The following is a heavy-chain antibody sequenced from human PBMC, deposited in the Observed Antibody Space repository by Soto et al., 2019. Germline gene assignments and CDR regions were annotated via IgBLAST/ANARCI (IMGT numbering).Heavy chain of an antibody. CDR2: ISSSGSTI. CDR3: GFLVEGDYGDAFDI. V-gene: IGHV3-11*01. J-gene: IGHJ3*02. D-gene: IGHD4-17*01. CDR1: GFTFSDYY. Sequence: GGSLILSCAASGFTFSDYYMSWIRQAPGKGLEWVSYISSSGSTIYYADSVKGRFTISRDNAKNSLYLQMNSLRAEDTAVYYCGFLVEGDYGDAFDIWGQGTMVTVSS.